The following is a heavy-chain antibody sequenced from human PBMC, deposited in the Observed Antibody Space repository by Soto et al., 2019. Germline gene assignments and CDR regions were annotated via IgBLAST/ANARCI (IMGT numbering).Heavy chain of an antibody. CDR3: SGCSGGACHQNYGMDV. D-gene: IGHD2-15*01. Sequence: EVHLVESGGGLVKPGGSLRLSCAVSGFTFSSCTMNWVRQAPGKGLEWVSSIGPGTSHIYYADSVKGRFTISRDNAKNSLFLQMNSLRAEDTAVYYCSGCSGGACHQNYGMDVWGQGTTVTVSS. CDR1: GFTFSSCT. CDR2: IGPGTSHI. J-gene: IGHJ6*02. V-gene: IGHV3-21*01.